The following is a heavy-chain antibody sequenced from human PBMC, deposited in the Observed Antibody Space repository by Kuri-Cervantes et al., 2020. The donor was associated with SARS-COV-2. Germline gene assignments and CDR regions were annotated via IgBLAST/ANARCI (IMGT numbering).Heavy chain of an antibody. CDR2: ISYDGSNK. Sequence: GESLKISCAASGFTFSSYAMHWVRQAPGKGLEWVAVISYDGSNKYYADSVKGRFTISRDNSKNTLYLQMNSLRAEDTAVYYCAKDEGYFNWLLFGYYYYYMDVWGKGTTVTVSS. V-gene: IGHV3-30*04. J-gene: IGHJ6*03. D-gene: IGHD3-9*01. CDR1: GFTFSSYA. CDR3: AKDEGYFNWLLFGYYYYYMDV.